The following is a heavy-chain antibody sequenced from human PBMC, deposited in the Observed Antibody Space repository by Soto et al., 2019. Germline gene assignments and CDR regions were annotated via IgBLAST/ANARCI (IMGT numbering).Heavy chain of an antibody. CDR2: ISGSGDST. CDR3: AKSAGGYCSTTTCAGNFGYFDL. V-gene: IGHV3-23*01. D-gene: IGHD2-2*01. J-gene: IGHJ2*01. Sequence: EVQLLESGGGLVQPGGSLRLSCAASGFTFSSYAMSWVRQAPGKGLEWVSGISGSGDSTYYADSVKGRFTISRANSKSTRYLQMNSLRADDTAVYYCAKSAGGYCSTTTCAGNFGYFDLWGRGTLVTVSS. CDR1: GFTFSSYA.